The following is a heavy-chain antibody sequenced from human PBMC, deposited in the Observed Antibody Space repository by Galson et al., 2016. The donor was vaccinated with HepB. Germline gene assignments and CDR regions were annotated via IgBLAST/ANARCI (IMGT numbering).Heavy chain of an antibody. Sequence: SLRLSCAASGFIFSSYAMTWVRQAPGKGLEWVSVITSGGSTYYAASVKGRFTISRDNPKNTLYVQMNNLGAEDTAVNYCAKENNIAGATTINNWGQGTLVTVSS. D-gene: IGHD1-26*01. CDR3: AKENNIAGATTINN. J-gene: IGHJ4*02. V-gene: IGHV3-23*01. CDR1: GFIFSSYA. CDR2: ITSGGST.